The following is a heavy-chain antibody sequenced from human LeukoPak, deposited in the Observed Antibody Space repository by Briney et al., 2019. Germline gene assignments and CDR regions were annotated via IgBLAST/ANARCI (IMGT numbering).Heavy chain of an antibody. CDR1: GFTFSSYS. CDR3: ARDAYGSGSYYRHYYGMDV. CDR2: ISSSSYI. D-gene: IGHD3-10*01. V-gene: IGHV3-21*01. Sequence: GGSLRLSCAASGFTFSSYSMNWVRQAPGKGLGWVSSISSSSYIYYADSVKGRLTISRDNAKNSLYLQMNSLRAEDTAVYYCARDAYGSGSYYRHYYGMDVWGQGTLVTVSS. J-gene: IGHJ6*02.